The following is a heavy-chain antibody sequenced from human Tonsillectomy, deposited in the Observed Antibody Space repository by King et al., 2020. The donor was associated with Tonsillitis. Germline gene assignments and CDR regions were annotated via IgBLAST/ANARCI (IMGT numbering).Heavy chain of an antibody. CDR3: ASVSMRHQLVLGLVYYGMDV. D-gene: IGHD6-13*01. V-gene: IGHV7-4-1*02. Sequence: QLVQSGSELKKPGASVKVSCKASGYTFTSYAMNWVRQAPGQGLEWMGWINTNTGNPTYAQGFTGRFVFSLDTSVSTAYLQISSLKAEDTAVYYCASVSMRHQLVLGLVYYGMDVWGQGTTVTVSS. J-gene: IGHJ6*02. CDR2: INTNTGNP. CDR1: GYTFTSYA.